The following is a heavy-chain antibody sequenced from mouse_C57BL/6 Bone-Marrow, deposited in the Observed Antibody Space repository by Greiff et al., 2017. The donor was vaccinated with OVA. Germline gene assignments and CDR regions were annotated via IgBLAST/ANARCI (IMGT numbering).Heavy chain of an antibody. D-gene: IGHD1-1*01. CDR2: IYPRSGNT. CDR3: ARDYSWFAY. V-gene: IGHV1-81*01. CDR1: GYTFTSYG. J-gene: IGHJ3*01. Sequence: VKVVESGAELARPGASVKLSCKASGYTFTSYGISWVKQRTGQGLEWIGEIYPRSGNTYYNEKFKGKATLTADKSSSTAYMELRSLTSEDSAVYFCARDYSWFAYWGQGTLVTVSA.